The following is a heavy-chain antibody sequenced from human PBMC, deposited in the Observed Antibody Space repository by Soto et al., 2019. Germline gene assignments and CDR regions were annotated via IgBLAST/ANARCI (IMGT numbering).Heavy chain of an antibody. V-gene: IGHV4-4*02. D-gene: IGHD6-13*01. CDR2: IYHSEST. Sequence: QVQLQESGPGLVKPSGTLSLTCAVSGGSISSSSWWIWVRQPPGKGLEWIGEIYHSESTNYNPSLKGRVTISVDKSKNQFSLKLSSVTAADTAVYYCAREIAAAGTRDYYYYYGMDVWGQGTTVTVSS. J-gene: IGHJ6*02. CDR1: GGSISSSSW. CDR3: AREIAAAGTRDYYYYYGMDV.